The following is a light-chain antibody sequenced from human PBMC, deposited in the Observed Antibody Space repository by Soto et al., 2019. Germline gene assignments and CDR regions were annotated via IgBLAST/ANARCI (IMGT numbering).Light chain of an antibody. CDR2: EDS. V-gene: IGLV1-51*02. J-gene: IGLJ1*01. CDR3: GSWDSSLSAVV. Sequence: QSVLTQPPSVSVAPGQKVTISCSGSGSNIGKNYVSWYQQLPGTAPKLLIYEDSRRPSGIPDRFSGSKSGTSATLGITGLQTGDEADYYCGSWDSSLSAVVFGTGTKVTAL. CDR1: GSNIGKNY.